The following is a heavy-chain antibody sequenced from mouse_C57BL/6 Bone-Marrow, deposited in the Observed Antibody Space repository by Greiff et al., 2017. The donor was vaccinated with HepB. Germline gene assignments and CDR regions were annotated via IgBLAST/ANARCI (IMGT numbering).Heavy chain of an antibody. CDR1: GYTFTSYG. Sequence: QVQLKESGAELARPGASVKLSCKASGYTFTSYGISWVKQRTGQGLEWIGEIYPRSGNTYYNEKFKGKATLTADKSSSQAYMELRSLTSEDSAVYFCAREDDYGGSTNYFDYWGQGTTLTVSS. D-gene: IGHD2-4*01. CDR3: AREDDYGGSTNYFDY. V-gene: IGHV1-81*01. J-gene: IGHJ2*01. CDR2: IYPRSGNT.